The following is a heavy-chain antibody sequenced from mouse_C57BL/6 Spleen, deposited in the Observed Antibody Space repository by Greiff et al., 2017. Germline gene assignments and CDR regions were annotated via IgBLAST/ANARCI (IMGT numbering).Heavy chain of an antibody. Sequence: EVHLVESGGGLVKPGGSLKLSCAASGFTFSDYGMHWVRQAPEKGLEWVAYISSGSSTIYYADTVKGRFTISRDNAKNTLFLQMTSLRSEDTAMYYCAITTVVEGAYWGQGTLVTVSA. D-gene: IGHD1-1*01. CDR1: GFTFSDYG. J-gene: IGHJ3*01. CDR3: AITTVVEGAY. V-gene: IGHV5-17*01. CDR2: ISSGSSTI.